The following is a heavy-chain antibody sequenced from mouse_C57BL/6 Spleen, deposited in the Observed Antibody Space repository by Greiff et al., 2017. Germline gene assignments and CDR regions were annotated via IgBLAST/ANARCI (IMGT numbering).Heavy chain of an antibody. CDR3: ARGGVLYFDY. Sequence: VQLQQSGPELVKPGASVKISCKASGYAFSSSWMNWVKQRPGKGLEWIGRIYPGDGDTNYNGKFKGKATLTADKSSSTAYMQLSSLTSEDSAVYFCARGGVLYFDYWGQGTTLTVSS. CDR1: GYAFSSSW. V-gene: IGHV1-82*01. CDR2: IYPGDGDT. J-gene: IGHJ2*01.